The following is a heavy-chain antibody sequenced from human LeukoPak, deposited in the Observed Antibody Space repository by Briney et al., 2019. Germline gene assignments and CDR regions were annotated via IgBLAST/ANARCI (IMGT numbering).Heavy chain of an antibody. Sequence: GGSLRLSCAASGFTFSSYSMNWVRQAPGKGLEWVSSISSTSSYIYYADSGKGRFTISRDNAKDSLFLQLNSLRAEDTAMYYCARVEAVAGNWGGLDPWGQGTLVTVSS. CDR3: ARVEAVAGNWGGLDP. CDR2: ISSTSSYI. J-gene: IGHJ5*02. CDR1: GFTFSSYS. V-gene: IGHV3-21*01. D-gene: IGHD6-19*01.